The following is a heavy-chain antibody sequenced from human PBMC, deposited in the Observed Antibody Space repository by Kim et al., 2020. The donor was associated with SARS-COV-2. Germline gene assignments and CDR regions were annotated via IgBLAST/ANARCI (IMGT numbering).Heavy chain of an antibody. Sequence: GGSLRLSCVASGFTFSTSPMGWVRQAPDKGLEWVSRISWDGTRTYYADSVKGRVTMSSDKSKNMLYLHMNSLRVEDTAVYYCAKGVINSGFDYWGQGTQVTVSS. D-gene: IGHD1-26*01. CDR1: GFTFSTSP. V-gene: IGHV3-23*01. CDR2: ISWDGTRT. CDR3: AKGVINSGFDY. J-gene: IGHJ4*02.